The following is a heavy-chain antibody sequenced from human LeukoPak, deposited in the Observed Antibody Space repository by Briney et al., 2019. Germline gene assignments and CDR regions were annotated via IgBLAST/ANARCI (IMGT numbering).Heavy chain of an antibody. V-gene: IGHV3-21*01. J-gene: IGHJ4*02. D-gene: IGHD2-2*01. CDR3: ARDKYQLLSAEFDY. Sequence: PGGSLRLSCAASGFTFSSYSMNWVRQAPGKGLEWVSSISSSSSYIYYADSVKGRFTISRDNAKNSLYLQMNSLRAEDTAVYYCARDKYQLLSAEFDYWGQGTPVTVSS. CDR1: GFTFSSYS. CDR2: ISSSSSYI.